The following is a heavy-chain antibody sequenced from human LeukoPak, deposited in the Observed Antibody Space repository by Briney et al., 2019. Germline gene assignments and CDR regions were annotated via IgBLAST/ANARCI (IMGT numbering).Heavy chain of an antibody. Sequence: ASVKVSCKASGYTFTSYDINWVRRSTGQGLEWMGWMNPNSGNTGYAQKFQGRVTMTRNTSIRTAYMELSTLRSEDTAVYYCARGDSGIAVAGEKGDYWGQGTLVTVSS. CDR3: ARGDSGIAVAGEKGDY. J-gene: IGHJ4*02. D-gene: IGHD6-19*01. CDR2: MNPNSGNT. V-gene: IGHV1-8*01. CDR1: GYTFTSYD.